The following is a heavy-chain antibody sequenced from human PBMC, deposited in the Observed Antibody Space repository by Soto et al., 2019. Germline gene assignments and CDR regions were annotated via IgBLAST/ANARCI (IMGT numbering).Heavy chain of an antibody. CDR1: AYTFLSYY. Sequence: QVQLVQSGAEVKTPGASVKVSCKASAYTFLSYYMHWVRQAPGKGLEWMGIINPSGGSTSYPQKFQGRVARTSDTSTSTGYRELSSLRSEDTAVYYCARDQVGYCSGGSCPSAAFDIWGQGTMVTVSS. J-gene: IGHJ3*02. D-gene: IGHD2-15*01. CDR2: INPSGGST. V-gene: IGHV1-46*03. CDR3: ARDQVGYCSGGSCPSAAFDI.